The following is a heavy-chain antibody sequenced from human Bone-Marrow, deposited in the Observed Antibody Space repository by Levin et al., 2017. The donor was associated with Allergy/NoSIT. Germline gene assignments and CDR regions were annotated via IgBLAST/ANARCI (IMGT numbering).Heavy chain of an antibody. V-gene: IGHV2-70*04. J-gene: IGHJ4*02. CDR1: GFSLSTYGVR. CDR2: VDWDDDE. Sequence: GSGPTLVKPTETLTLTCSLSGFSLSTYGVRVTWLRQSPGKAPEWLARVDWDDDEFYSSSLRTRLAISKDTAKNQVVLTMTNLEPVDTATYFCALTGQHGRLDYWGQGTLVTVSS. D-gene: IGHD6-13*01. CDR3: ALTGQHGRLDY.